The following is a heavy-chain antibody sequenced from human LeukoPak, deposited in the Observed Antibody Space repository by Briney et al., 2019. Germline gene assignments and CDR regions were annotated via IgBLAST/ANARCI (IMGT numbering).Heavy chain of an antibody. J-gene: IGHJ2*01. CDR2: IKPDGSEK. CDR3: AKDWTGTKPFDL. V-gene: IGHV3-7*03. CDR1: GFTFSNYW. D-gene: IGHD3/OR15-3a*01. Sequence: GGSLRLSCAASGFTFSNYWMTWFRQTPGKGLEWVGNIKPDGSEKYYVDSVKGRFTISRDNSKNTLYLQVNSLRAEDTAVYYCAKDWTGTKPFDLWGRGTLVTVSS.